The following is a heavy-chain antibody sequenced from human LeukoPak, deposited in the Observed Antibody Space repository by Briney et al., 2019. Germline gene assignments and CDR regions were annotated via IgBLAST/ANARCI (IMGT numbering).Heavy chain of an antibody. CDR3: ARAMEDFWSGYFFDY. V-gene: IGHV4-39*07. Sequence: SETLSLTCTVSGGSISSSSYYWGWIRQPPGKGLEWIGSIYYSGSTYYNPSLKSRVTISVDTSKNQFSLKLSSVTAADTAVYYCARAMEDFWSGYFFDYWGQGTLVTVSS. CDR1: GGSISSSSYY. J-gene: IGHJ4*02. D-gene: IGHD3-3*01. CDR2: IYYSGST.